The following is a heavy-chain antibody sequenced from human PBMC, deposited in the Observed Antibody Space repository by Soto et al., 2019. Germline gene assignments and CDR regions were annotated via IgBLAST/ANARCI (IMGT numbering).Heavy chain of an antibody. CDR2: ISWDGGST. CDR3: AKGAVLWFGELFSPPGY. V-gene: IGHV3-43*01. D-gene: IGHD3-10*01. J-gene: IGHJ4*02. CDR1: GFTFDDYT. Sequence: GGSLRLSCAASGFTFDDYTMHWVRQAPGKGLEWVSLISWDGGSTYYADSVKGRFTISRDNSKNSLYLQMNSLRTEDTALYYCAKGAVLWFGELFSPPGYWGQGTLVTVSS.